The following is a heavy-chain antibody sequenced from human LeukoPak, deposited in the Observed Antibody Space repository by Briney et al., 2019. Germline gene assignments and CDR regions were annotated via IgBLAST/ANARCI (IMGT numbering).Heavy chain of an antibody. CDR2: IYYSGST. CDR3: ARYLDHTHEYYFDY. V-gene: IGHV4-61*08. CDR1: GGSINIGDFY. D-gene: IGHD1-14*01. J-gene: IGHJ4*02. Sequence: SETLSLTCTVSGGSINIGDFYWSWIRQPPGKGLEWFGYIYYSGSTNYNPSLKSRVTISVDTSKNQFSLKLSSVTAADTAVYYCARYLDHTHEYYFDYWGQGTLVTVSS.